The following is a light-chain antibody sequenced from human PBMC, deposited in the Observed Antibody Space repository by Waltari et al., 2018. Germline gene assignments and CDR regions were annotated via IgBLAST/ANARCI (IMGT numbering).Light chain of an antibody. V-gene: IGLV2-11*01. J-gene: IGLJ2*01. Sequence: QSALTQPRPVSGSPGQSVPISCTGTSSDVGGYDYSPWYQHHPGKAPKLMICDVTKRHSGVPDRFSGTKSGNTASLTISGLQAEEEADYYCCSYAGSYTHVVFGGGTKLTVL. CDR1: SSDVGGYDY. CDR3: CSYAGSYTHVV. CDR2: DVT.